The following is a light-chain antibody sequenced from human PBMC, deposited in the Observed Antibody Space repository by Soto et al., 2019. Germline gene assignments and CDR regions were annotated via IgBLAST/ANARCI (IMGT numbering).Light chain of an antibody. CDR3: QQYGSSRPMYT. Sequence: EIVLTQSPGTLSLSPGERATLSCRASQSVNSRFLAWYQQKPGQAPRLLMYGASTRATGIPDRFSGSGSGAAFTLTISRLEPEDFAVYYWQQYGSSRPMYTFGQGTKLEIK. CDR1: QSVNSRF. CDR2: GAS. V-gene: IGKV3-20*01. J-gene: IGKJ2*01.